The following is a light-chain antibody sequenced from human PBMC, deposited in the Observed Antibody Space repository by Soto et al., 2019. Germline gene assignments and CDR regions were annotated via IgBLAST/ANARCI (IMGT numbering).Light chain of an antibody. V-gene: IGKV3-15*01. J-gene: IGKJ1*01. CDR3: QQYNNWSPWT. CDR2: GAS. CDR1: QSVSSR. Sequence: EIVMTQSPATLSVSPGERATLSCRASQSVSSRLAWYQQKPGKAPRLLIYGASTRASGIPARFSGSGSGKEFTLTISSLQSEDFAAYYCQQYNNWSPWTFGQGTKVDIK.